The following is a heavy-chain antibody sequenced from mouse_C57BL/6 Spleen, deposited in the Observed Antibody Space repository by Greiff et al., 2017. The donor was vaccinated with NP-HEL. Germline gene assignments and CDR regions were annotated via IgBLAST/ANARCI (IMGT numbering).Heavy chain of an antibody. CDR3: ARITTVVVPYFDV. CDR2: IWTGGGT. D-gene: IGHD1-1*01. J-gene: IGHJ1*03. CDR1: GFSLTSYA. V-gene: IGHV2-9-1*01. Sequence: VQVVESGPGLVAPSQSLSITCTVSGFSLTSYAISWVRQPPGKGLEWLGVIWTGGGTNYNSALKSRLSISKDNSKSQVFLKMNILQTDDTARYYCARITTVVVPYFDVWGTGTTVTVSS.